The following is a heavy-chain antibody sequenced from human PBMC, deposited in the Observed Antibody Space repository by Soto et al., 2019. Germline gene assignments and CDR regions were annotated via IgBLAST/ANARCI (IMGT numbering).Heavy chain of an antibody. J-gene: IGHJ6*02. V-gene: IGHV3-48*02. CDR1: GFTFSSYS. D-gene: IGHD1-26*01. Sequence: GGSLRLSCAASGFTFSSYSMNWVRQAPGKGLEWVSYISSSSSTIYYADSVKGRFTISRDNAKNSLYLQMNSLRDEDTAVYYCASEPIVGATLPTWHGMDVWGQGTTVTVSS. CDR3: ASEPIVGATLPTWHGMDV. CDR2: ISSSSSTI.